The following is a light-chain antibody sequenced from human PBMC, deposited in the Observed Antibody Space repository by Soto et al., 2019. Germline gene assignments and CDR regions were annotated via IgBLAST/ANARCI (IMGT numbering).Light chain of an antibody. CDR3: SSYAGDYNLYV. V-gene: IGLV2-8*01. CDR1: SSDVGGYNY. CDR2: EVS. J-gene: IGLJ1*01. Sequence: QSALTQPPSASGSPGQSVTISCTGTSSDVGGYNYVSWYQHHPGKAPKLLIYEVSKRPSGVPDLFSGSKSANTASLTVSGLQAVDEADYFCSSYAGDYNLYVFGTGTKVTVL.